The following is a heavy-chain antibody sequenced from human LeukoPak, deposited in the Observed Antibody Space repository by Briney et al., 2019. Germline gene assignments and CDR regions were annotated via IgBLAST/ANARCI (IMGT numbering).Heavy chain of an antibody. J-gene: IGHJ4*02. Sequence: SETLSLTCTVSSGSISTYYWSWIRQPPGKGLEWIGYTYHNGNTNYNPSLKSRVTLSVDTSKNQFSLKPSSVTAADTAVYYCASTHIRGYSGYVNFDYWGQGTLVTVSS. CDR3: ASTHIRGYSGYVNFDY. CDR2: TYHNGNT. CDR1: SGSISTYY. V-gene: IGHV4-59*12. D-gene: IGHD5-12*01.